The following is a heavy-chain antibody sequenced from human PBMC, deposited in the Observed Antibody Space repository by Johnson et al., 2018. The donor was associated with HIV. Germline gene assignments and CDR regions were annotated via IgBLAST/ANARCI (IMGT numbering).Heavy chain of an antibody. V-gene: IGHV3-48*04. J-gene: IGHJ3*01. CDR3: ARAPEVRGIDAFDV. D-gene: IGHD3-10*01. Sequence: VQLVESGGGLIQPGGSLRLSCVASGFTVISNHMSWVRQAPGKGLEWVSYITSSGSTLYYADSVKGRFTISRDNAKNSLSLQMNILTAEDTAVYYCARAPEVRGIDAFDVWGQGTMVTVS. CDR1: GFTVISNH. CDR2: ITSSGSTL.